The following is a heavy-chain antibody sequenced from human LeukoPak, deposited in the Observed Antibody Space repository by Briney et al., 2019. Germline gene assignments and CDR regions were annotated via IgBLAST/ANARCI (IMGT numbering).Heavy chain of an antibody. CDR2: INPNSGGT. CDR1: GYTVTGYY. Sequence: GASVNVSCKASGYTVTGYYMHWVRPAPGQGLEWMGWINPNSGGTNYKQKFQGRVTMTRDTSISQAYMELSRLRSDDTAVYYCARDFAIPYVCVYWGQGTLVTVSS. D-gene: IGHD2-21*01. J-gene: IGHJ4*02. CDR3: ARDFAIPYVCVY. V-gene: IGHV1-2*02.